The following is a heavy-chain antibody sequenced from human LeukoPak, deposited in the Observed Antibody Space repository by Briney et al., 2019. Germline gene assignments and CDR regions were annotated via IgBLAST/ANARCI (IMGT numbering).Heavy chain of an antibody. Sequence: GASVKVSCKSSGYTFTRHYLHWVRQAPGQGLEWVGLINPTGTSSWSAQKFQGRVTMTRDMSTSTVYMELSSLRSEDTAVYYCARDLPPEVATNRYDYWGQGTLVTVSS. CDR2: INPTGTSS. D-gene: IGHD5-24*01. CDR3: ARDLPPEVATNRYDY. CDR1: GYTFTRHY. J-gene: IGHJ4*02. V-gene: IGHV1-46*01.